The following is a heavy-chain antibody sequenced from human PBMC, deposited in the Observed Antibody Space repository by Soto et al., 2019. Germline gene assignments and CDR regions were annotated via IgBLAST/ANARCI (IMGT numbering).Heavy chain of an antibody. CDR2: IYYSGGT. CDR3: ARSILTGFYAYFDY. J-gene: IGHJ4*02. V-gene: IGHV4-31*03. D-gene: IGHD3-9*01. CDR1: GGSVTSGGYY. Sequence: QVQLQESGPGLVKPSQTLSLTCTVSGGSVTSGGYYWSWIRQHPGKGLEWIGYIYYSGGTYYNSSLNSRVTISVDTSKNQFSLKLTSVTAADTAVYYCARSILTGFYAYFDYWGQGTLVTVSS.